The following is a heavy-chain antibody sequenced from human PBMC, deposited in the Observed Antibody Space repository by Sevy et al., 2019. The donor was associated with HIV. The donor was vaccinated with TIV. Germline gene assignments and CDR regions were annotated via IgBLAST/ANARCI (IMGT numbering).Heavy chain of an antibody. CDR2: IRSKAYGGTT. Sequence: GGSLRLSCTASGFTFGDYAMSWFRQAPGKGLEWVGFIRSKAYGGTTEYAASVKGRFTISRDDSKSIAYLQMNSLKTEDTAVYYCTRVLSWELSYPYYFDYWGQGTLVTVS. V-gene: IGHV3-49*03. CDR3: TRVLSWELSYPYYFDY. D-gene: IGHD1-26*01. CDR1: GFTFGDYA. J-gene: IGHJ4*02.